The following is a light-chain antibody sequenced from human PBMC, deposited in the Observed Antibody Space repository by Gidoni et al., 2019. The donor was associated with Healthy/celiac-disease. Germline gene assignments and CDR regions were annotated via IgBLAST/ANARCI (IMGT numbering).Light chain of an antibody. CDR2: DDS. CDR3: QVWDSSSDHPVV. CDR1: NIGSKG. Sequence: SYVLTQPPSVSVAPGKTARITCGGNNIGSKGVHWYQQKPGQAPVLVVYDDSDRPSGIPERFSGSNSGNTATLTISRVEAGDEADYHCQVWDSSSDHPVVFGGGTKLTVL. J-gene: IGLJ2*01. V-gene: IGLV3-21*03.